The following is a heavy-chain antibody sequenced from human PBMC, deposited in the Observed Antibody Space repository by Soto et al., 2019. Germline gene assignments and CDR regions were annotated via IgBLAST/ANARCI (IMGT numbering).Heavy chain of an antibody. CDR1: GESISSSSYY. CDR2: IYYSGRT. V-gene: IGHV4-39*01. Sequence: SETLSLTCIFSGESISSSSYYWGWTRQPPGKGLEWIGSIYYSGRTYYNPSFKSRVTISIDTSKNQFSLKLSSVTATDTAVYYCARQRTTVVTQAYFDHWGQGALVTVSS. J-gene: IGHJ4*02. D-gene: IGHD2-21*02. CDR3: ARQRTTVVTQAYFDH.